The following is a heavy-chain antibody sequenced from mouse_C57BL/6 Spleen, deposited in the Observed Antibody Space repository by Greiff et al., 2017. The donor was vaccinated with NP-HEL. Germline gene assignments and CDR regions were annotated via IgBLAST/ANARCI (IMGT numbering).Heavy chain of an antibody. Sequence: VQLQQPGAELVRPGTSVKLSCKASGYTFTSYWMHWVKQRPGQGLEWIGVIDPSDSYTNYNQKFKGKATLTVDTSSSTAYMQLSSLTSEDSAVYYCARGAITTGGYFDVWGTGTTVTVSS. CDR2: IDPSDSYT. CDR1: GYTFTSYW. D-gene: IGHD1-1*01. CDR3: ARGAITTGGYFDV. J-gene: IGHJ1*03. V-gene: IGHV1-59*01.